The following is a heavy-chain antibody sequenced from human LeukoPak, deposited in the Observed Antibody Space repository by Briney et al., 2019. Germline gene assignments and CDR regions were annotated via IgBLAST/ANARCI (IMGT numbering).Heavy chain of an antibody. CDR3: ARIGISARGTNFHH. Sequence: ASVKVSCKTSGYSFIDYYIHWVRQAPGQGLEWMGWIDSNSADTNYAQNFQGRVTMTRDTSISTAYMELSRLRSDDTALYYCARIGISARGTNFHHWGQGTLVTVSS. CDR2: IDSNSADT. V-gene: IGHV1-2*02. J-gene: IGHJ1*01. CDR1: GYSFIDYY. D-gene: IGHD6-13*01.